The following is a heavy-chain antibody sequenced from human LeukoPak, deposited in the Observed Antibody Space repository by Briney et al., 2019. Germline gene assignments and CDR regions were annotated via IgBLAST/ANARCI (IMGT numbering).Heavy chain of an antibody. D-gene: IGHD3-3*01. CDR1: GFTFSSYA. CDR3: AKDAAHLEWLLYRWGSVFAP. J-gene: IGHJ5*02. Sequence: GGPLRLSCAASGFTFSSYAMRDVREAPGEGLEWVSAISGSGGSTYCADSVKGRFTISTDNSKNTLYLQMNSLRAEDTAVYYCAKDAAHLEWLLYRWGSVFAPWGQGTLVTVSS. V-gene: IGHV3-23*01. CDR2: ISGSGGST.